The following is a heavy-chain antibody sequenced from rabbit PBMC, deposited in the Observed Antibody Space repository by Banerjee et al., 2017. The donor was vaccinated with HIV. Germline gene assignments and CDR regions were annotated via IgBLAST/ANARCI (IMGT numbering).Heavy chain of an antibody. D-gene: IGHD8-1*01. J-gene: IGHJ4*01. Sequence: QSLEESGGGLVKPGGTLTLTCKASGFDFSSYYYMCWVRQAPGKGLEWIACIYAGSGGAFYASWAKGRFTISKASSTTVTLQMTSLTAADTATYFCARSGSSVYTYFNLWGPGTLVTVS. CDR3: ARSGSSVYTYFNL. V-gene: IGHV1S40*01. CDR2: IYAGSGGA. CDR1: GFDFSSYYY.